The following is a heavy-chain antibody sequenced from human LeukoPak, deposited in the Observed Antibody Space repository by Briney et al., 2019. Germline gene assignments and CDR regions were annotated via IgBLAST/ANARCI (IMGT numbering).Heavy chain of an antibody. D-gene: IGHD6-13*01. V-gene: IGHV4-38-2*01. J-gene: IGHJ4*02. CDR1: GYSISSGYY. Sequence: SETLSLTCAVSGYSISSGYYWGWIRQPPGKGLEWIGSIYHSGSTYYNPSLKSRVTISVDTSENQFSLKLSSVTAADTAVYYCARMAAGVDYWGQGTLVTVSS. CDR2: IYHSGST. CDR3: ARMAAGVDY.